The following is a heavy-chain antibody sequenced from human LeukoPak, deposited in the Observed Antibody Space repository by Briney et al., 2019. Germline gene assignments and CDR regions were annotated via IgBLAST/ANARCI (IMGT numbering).Heavy chain of an antibody. CDR1: RFTFSNYW. Sequence: GGSLRLSCAASRFTFSNYWMKWVRQAPGKGPEWVASINNDGSGKYFVDYVKDRFTISRDNAKNSLYLQINSLKVEDTAIYYCARDDGDVWGIGTTVTVSS. CDR2: INNDGSGK. CDR3: ARDDGDV. J-gene: IGHJ6*03. V-gene: IGHV3-7*01.